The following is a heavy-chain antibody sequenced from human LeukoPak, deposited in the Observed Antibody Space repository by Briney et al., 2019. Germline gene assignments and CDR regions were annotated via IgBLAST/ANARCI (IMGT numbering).Heavy chain of an antibody. CDR1: GYTFTSYD. D-gene: IGHD2-2*01. CDR3: ARVKFSRSKVVPAAASYYYYGMDV. Sequence: APVKVSCKASGYTFTSYDINWVRQATGQGLEWMGWMNPNSGNTGYAQKFQGRVTMTRNTSISTAYMELSSLRSEDKAVYYCARVKFSRSKVVPAAASYYYYGMDVWGQGTTVTVSS. V-gene: IGHV1-8*01. J-gene: IGHJ6*02. CDR2: MNPNSGNT.